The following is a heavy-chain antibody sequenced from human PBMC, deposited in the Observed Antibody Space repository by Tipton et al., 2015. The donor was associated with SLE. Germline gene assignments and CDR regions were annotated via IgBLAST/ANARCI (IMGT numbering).Heavy chain of an antibody. CDR1: GFTFSSYS. Sequence: QLVQSGGGLVKPGGSLRLSCAASGFTFSSYSMNWVRQAPGKGLEGVSSISSSSSYIYYADSVKGRFTISRDNAKNSLYLQMNSLRAEDTAVYCCAPGAASGVVDYWGQGTLVTVSS. D-gene: IGHD3-10*01. CDR2: ISSSSSYI. CDR3: APGAASGVVDY. J-gene: IGHJ4*02. V-gene: IGHV3-21*03.